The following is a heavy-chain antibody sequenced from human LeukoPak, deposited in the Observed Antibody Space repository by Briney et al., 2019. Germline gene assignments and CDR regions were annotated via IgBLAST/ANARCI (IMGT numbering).Heavy chain of an antibody. D-gene: IGHD3-22*01. Sequence: PGRSLRLSCVASGFTFSSYGVNWVRQAPGKGLEWVAFISCDGSNRYYADSVKGRFTLSRDNSKSTLYLQMNSLRAEDPAVYYCAKEAHSTGYHEYFHHWGQGTLVTVSS. CDR2: ISCDGSNR. CDR3: AKEAHSTGYHEYFHH. J-gene: IGHJ1*01. CDR1: GFTFSSYG. V-gene: IGHV3-30*18.